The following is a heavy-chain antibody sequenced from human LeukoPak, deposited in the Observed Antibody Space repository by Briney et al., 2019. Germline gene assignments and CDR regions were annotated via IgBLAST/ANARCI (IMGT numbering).Heavy chain of an antibody. D-gene: IGHD3-10*01. Sequence: GASVKVSCKASGYTFTGYYMHWVRQAPGQGLEWMGWINTNTGNPTYAQGFTGRFVFSLDTSVSTAYLQISSLKAEDTAVYYCANGMTPGSFDYWGQGTLVTVSS. CDR1: GYTFTGYY. V-gene: IGHV7-4-1*02. CDR2: INTNTGNP. CDR3: ANGMTPGSFDY. J-gene: IGHJ4*02.